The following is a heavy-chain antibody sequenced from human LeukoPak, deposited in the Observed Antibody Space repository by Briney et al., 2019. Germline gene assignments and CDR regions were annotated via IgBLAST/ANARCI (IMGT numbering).Heavy chain of an antibody. V-gene: IGHV3-23*01. D-gene: IGHD3-9*01. CDR1: GFTFSHSA. Sequence: GGSLRLSCAASGFTFSHSAMSWVRQAPGKGLEWISTISGSGSDTNYADSVRGRLIISRDNSKNTLFLQMNSLRAEDTAVYYCARADYDILTGPPYWGQGTLVTVSS. J-gene: IGHJ4*02. CDR3: ARADYDILTGPPY. CDR2: ISGSGSDT.